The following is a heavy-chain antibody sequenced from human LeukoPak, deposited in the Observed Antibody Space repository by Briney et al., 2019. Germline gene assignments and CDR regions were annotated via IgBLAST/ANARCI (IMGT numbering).Heavy chain of an antibody. Sequence: GGSLRLSCAASGFTFSHYWMHWVRQAPGKGLVWVSRIESDGGRTDYADSLKGRFTISRDNAKNTLFLEMNSLRADDTAVYYCARSSLDILTGYPIYYFDYWGQGTLVTVSS. CDR2: IESDGGRT. V-gene: IGHV3-74*01. J-gene: IGHJ4*02. CDR1: GFTFSHYW. CDR3: ARSSLDILTGYPIYYFDY. D-gene: IGHD3-9*01.